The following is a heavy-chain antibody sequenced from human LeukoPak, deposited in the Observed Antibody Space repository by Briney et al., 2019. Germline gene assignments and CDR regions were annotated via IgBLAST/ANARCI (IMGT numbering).Heavy chain of an antibody. CDR1: GYTFTSYD. CDR3: ARGGYSSSWPGY. Sequence: ASVKVSCKASGYTFTSYDINWVRQATGQGLEWMGWMNPNSGNTGYAQKFQGRVTMTRNTSISTAYMELSSLRSEDTGVYYCARGGYSSSWPGYWGQGTLVTVSS. CDR2: MNPNSGNT. V-gene: IGHV1-8*01. D-gene: IGHD6-13*01. J-gene: IGHJ4*02.